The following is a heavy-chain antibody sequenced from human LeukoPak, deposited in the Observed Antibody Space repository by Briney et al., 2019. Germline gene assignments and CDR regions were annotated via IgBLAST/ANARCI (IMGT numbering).Heavy chain of an antibody. CDR1: GGSISSYY. J-gene: IGHJ4*02. CDR2: IYYSGST. D-gene: IGHD2-21*01. CDR3: ARGQVWIDY. Sequence: PSETLSLTCTVSGGSISSYYWSWSRQPPGKGLEWIGYIYYSGSTNYNPSLKSRVTISVDTSKNQFSLKLSSVTAADTAVYYCARGQVWIDYWGQGTLLTVSS. V-gene: IGHV4-59*01.